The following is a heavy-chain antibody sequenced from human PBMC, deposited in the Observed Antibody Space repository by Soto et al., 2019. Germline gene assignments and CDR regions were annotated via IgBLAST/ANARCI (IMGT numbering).Heavy chain of an antibody. J-gene: IGHJ3*02. CDR2: IKSKTDGGTT. V-gene: IGHV3-15*01. Sequence: GGSLRLSCAASGFTFSNAWMSWVRQAPGKGLEWVGRIKSKTDGGTTDYAAPVKGRFTISRDDSKNTLYLQMNSLKTEDTAVYYCTTAFFLRSYDAFDIWGQGTMVTISS. CDR3: TTAFFLRSYDAFDI. D-gene: IGHD4-17*01. CDR1: GFTFSNAW.